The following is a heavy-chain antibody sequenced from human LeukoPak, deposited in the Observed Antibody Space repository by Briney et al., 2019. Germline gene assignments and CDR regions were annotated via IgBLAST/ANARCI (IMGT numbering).Heavy chain of an antibody. J-gene: IGHJ4*02. CDR1: GGSFSGYY. V-gene: IGHV4-34*01. CDR2: INHSGST. CDR3: ARASRAARLHY. Sequence: PSETLSLTCAVYGGSFSGYYWSWIRQPPGKGLEWIGEINHSGSTNYNPSLTSRVTISVDTSKNQFSLKLSSVTAADTAVYYCARASRAARLHYWGQGTLVTVSS. D-gene: IGHD6-6*01.